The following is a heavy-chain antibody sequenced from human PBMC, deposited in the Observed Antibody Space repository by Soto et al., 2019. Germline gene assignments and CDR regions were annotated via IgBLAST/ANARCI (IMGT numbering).Heavy chain of an antibody. Sequence: QVKLEQSGGEVKKPGASVKVSCKASGYTFLRYGITWVRQAPGQGLEWMGWVSGYNGHTNYAQKFQGRVTMTRDMSTATAYMELRNLRSDDTAVYYCARLVGPTSSDNWFDPWGQGTLVTVSA. D-gene: IGHD1-26*01. J-gene: IGHJ5*02. V-gene: IGHV1-18*01. CDR2: VSGYNGHT. CDR3: ARLVGPTSSDNWFDP. CDR1: GYTFLRYG.